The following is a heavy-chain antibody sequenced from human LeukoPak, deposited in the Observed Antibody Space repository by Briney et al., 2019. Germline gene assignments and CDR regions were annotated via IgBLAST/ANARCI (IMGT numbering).Heavy chain of an antibody. CDR2: INPSGGST. J-gene: IGHJ5*02. V-gene: IGHV1-46*01. CDR3: ATGPKGSSGYNWFDP. CDR1: GYTFTSYY. D-gene: IGHD6-19*01. Sequence: ASVKVSCKASGYTFTSYYMHWVRQAPRQGLEWMGIINPSGGSTSYTQKFQGKVTMTEDTSTDTAYMELSSLRSEDTAVYYCATGPKGSSGYNWFDPWGRGTLVTVSS.